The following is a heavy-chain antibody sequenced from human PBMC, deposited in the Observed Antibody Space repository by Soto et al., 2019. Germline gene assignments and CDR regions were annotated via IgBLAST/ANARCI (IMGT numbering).Heavy chain of an antibody. J-gene: IGHJ6*02. V-gene: IGHV3-30*18. CDR2: ISYDGSNK. D-gene: IGHD2-15*01. CDR3: AKDVEDSPYYYYGMDV. Sequence: GGSLRLSCAASGFTFSSYGMHWVRQAPGKGLEWVAVISYDGSNKYYADSVKGRFTISRDNSKNTLYLQMNSLRAEDTAVYYCAKDVEDSPYYYYGMDVWGQGTTVTVSS. CDR1: GFTFSSYG.